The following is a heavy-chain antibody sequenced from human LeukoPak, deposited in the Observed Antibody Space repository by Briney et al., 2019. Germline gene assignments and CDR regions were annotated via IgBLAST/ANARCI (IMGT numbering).Heavy chain of an antibody. Sequence: GGSLRLSCAASGFTFSSYAMHWVRQAPGKGLEWVAVISYDGSNKYYADSVKGRFTISRDNSKNTLYLQMNSLRAEDTAVYYCARDGEGVMTTVITFDYWGQGTLVTVSS. CDR2: ISYDGSNK. D-gene: IGHD4-17*01. CDR1: GFTFSSYA. CDR3: ARDGEGVMTTVITFDY. V-gene: IGHV3-30*04. J-gene: IGHJ4*02.